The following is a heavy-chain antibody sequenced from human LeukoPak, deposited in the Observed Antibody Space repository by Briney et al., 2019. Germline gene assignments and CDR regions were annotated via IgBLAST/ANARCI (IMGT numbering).Heavy chain of an antibody. D-gene: IGHD2-15*01. CDR2: IYSGGST. CDR1: GFTVSSTY. V-gene: IGHV3-53*01. J-gene: IGHJ6*03. CDR3: ARGLPYYYYYMDV. Sequence: GGSLRLSCAASGFTVSSTYMSWVRQAPGKGLEWVSVIYSGGSTYYADSVKGRFTISRDNSKNTLYLQMNSLRAEDTAVYYCARGLPYYYYYMDVWGKGTTVIVSS.